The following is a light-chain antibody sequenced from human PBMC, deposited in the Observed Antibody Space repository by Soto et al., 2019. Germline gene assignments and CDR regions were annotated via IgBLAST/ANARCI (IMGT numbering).Light chain of an antibody. CDR1: QSLLQSNGYNY. V-gene: IGKV2-28*01. CDR2: LGS. J-gene: IGKJ1*01. CDR3: MQTLQTPT. Sequence: DLVLTQSPLSLAVTPGEPASISCRSSQSLLQSNGYNYLGWYLQKPGQSPQLLLYLGSSRASGVPDRFSGSGSGTDFTLKISRVEAEDVGFYYCMQTLQTPTFGQGTKVDIK.